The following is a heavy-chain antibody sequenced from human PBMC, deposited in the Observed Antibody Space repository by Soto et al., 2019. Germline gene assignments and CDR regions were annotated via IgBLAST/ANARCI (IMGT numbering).Heavy chain of an antibody. CDR2: ISSSGSTI. CDR1: GFTFSDYY. D-gene: IGHD3-3*01. Sequence: PGGSLRLSCAASGFTFSDYYMSWIRQAPGKGLEWVSYISSSGSTIYYADSVKGRFTISRDNAKNSLYLQMNSLRAEDTAVYYCARDMGRITIFGGVTSQTNKVGAFDIWGQGTMVTVSS. CDR3: ARDMGRITIFGGVTSQTNKVGAFDI. J-gene: IGHJ3*02. V-gene: IGHV3-11*01.